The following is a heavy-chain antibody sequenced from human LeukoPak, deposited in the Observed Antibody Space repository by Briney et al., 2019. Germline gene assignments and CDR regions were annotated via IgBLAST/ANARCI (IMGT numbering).Heavy chain of an antibody. Sequence: PGGSLRLSCAASGFTFSSYGMHWVRQAPGKGLEWVAFIRYDGSNKYYADSVKGRFTISRDNSKNTLYLQMNSLRAEDTAVYYCAKVEQLASDAFDIWGQGTMVTVSS. CDR2: IRYDGSNK. V-gene: IGHV3-30*02. CDR1: GFTFSSYG. J-gene: IGHJ3*02. D-gene: IGHD6-6*01. CDR3: AKVEQLASDAFDI.